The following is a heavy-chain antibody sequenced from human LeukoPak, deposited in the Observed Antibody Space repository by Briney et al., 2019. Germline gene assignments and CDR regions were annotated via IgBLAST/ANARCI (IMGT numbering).Heavy chain of an antibody. CDR2: SGTVGDT. CDR1: GFTSSAYD. CDR3: VRAAMPYIINGRRFDY. V-gene: IGHV3-13*04. J-gene: IGHJ4*02. D-gene: IGHD2-2*01. Sequence: PGGSLRLSCAASGFTSSAYDMHWVRQITGGGLEWVSTSGTVGDTFYSDSVKGRFTISRENAKNSVHLQMNGLRVEDSAIYFCVRAAMPYIINGRRFDYWGQGTLVTVS.